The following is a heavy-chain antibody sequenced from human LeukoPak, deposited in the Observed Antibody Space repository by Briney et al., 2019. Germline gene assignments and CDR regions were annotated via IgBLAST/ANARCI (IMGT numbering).Heavy chain of an antibody. CDR1: GFSFDDYA. D-gene: IGHD6-19*01. Sequence: GGSLRLSCAASGFSFDDYAMDWVRQAPGKGLEWVSGISWNGDNIGYADSVKGRFTISRDNARNSLHLQMDSLRPEDSALYYCAKDKGASVTVAGLDSWGQGTLVTVSS. J-gene: IGHJ4*02. CDR2: ISWNGDNI. CDR3: AKDKGASVTVAGLDS. V-gene: IGHV3-9*01.